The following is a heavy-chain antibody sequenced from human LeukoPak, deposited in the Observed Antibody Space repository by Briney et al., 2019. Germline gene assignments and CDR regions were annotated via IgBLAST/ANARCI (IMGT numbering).Heavy chain of an antibody. Sequence: GESLKISCKGSGYSFTSYWIGWVRQMPGKGLEWMGIIYPGDSDTRYSPSFQGQVTISADKSISTAYLQWSSLRSEDTAVYYCARGLAYCGGDCSLAFDIWGQGTMVTVSS. V-gene: IGHV5-51*01. D-gene: IGHD2-21*01. CDR2: IYPGDSDT. CDR1: GYSFTSYW. J-gene: IGHJ3*02. CDR3: ARGLAYCGGDCSLAFDI.